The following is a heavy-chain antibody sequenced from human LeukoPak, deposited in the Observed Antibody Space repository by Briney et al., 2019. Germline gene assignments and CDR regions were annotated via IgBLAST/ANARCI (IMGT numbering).Heavy chain of an antibody. D-gene: IGHD2-15*01. V-gene: IGHV4-59*01. CDR3: ASSPQRYCSGGSCYQPSYYYYYMDV. J-gene: IGHJ6*03. CDR2: IYYSGST. Sequence: KSSETLSLTCTVSGESISGFYWTWIRQPPGKGLEWIGYIYYSGSTNYNPSLKSRVTISVDTSKNQFSLKLSSVTAADTAVYYCASSPQRYCSGGSCYQPSYYYYYMDVWGKGTTVTVSS. CDR1: GESISGFY.